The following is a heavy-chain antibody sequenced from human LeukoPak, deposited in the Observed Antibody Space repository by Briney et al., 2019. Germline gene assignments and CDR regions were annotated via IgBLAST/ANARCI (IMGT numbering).Heavy chain of an antibody. V-gene: IGHV3-53*01. CDR3: AKTRRWEIAAAGTFDY. D-gene: IGHD6-13*01. CDR1: GFTVSSNY. CDR2: IYSGGST. Sequence: GGSVPLSCAVSGFTVSSNYMSWVRQAPGKGLEWVSVIYSGGSTYYADSVKGRFTISRDNSKNTLYLQLNSLRAEDTAVYYCAKTRRWEIAAAGTFDYWGQATLVTGSS. J-gene: IGHJ4*02.